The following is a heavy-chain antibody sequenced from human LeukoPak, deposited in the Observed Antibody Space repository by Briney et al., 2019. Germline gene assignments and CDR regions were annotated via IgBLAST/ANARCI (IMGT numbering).Heavy chain of an antibody. V-gene: IGHV3-30*02. Sequence: PGGSLRLSCAASGFTFSSYGMHWVRQAPGKGLEWVAFIRYDGSNKYYADSVKGRFTISRDNSKNTLYLQMNSLRAEDTAVYYCARDQLPYTDDAFDIWGQGTMVTVSS. CDR1: GFTFSSYG. D-gene: IGHD2-2*01. CDR3: ARDQLPYTDDAFDI. J-gene: IGHJ3*02. CDR2: IRYDGSNK.